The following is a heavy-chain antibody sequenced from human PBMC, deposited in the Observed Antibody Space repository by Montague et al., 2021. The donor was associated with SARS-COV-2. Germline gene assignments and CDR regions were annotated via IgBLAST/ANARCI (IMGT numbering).Heavy chain of an antibody. CDR2: ISYDGSNH. CDR3: AKDEGVFDWLFQTDYYYYYGMDV. D-gene: IGHD3-9*01. V-gene: IGHV3-30*18. J-gene: IGHJ6*02. CDR1: GFTVSSYD. Sequence: SLRLSCAASGFTVSSYDMHWVRQAPGKGLEWVAVISYDGSNHYYSYSXXVRFPISRDNSKNTLYLQLNSLRAEDTAVSYCAKDEGVFDWLFQTDYYYYYGMDVWGQGTTVTVSS.